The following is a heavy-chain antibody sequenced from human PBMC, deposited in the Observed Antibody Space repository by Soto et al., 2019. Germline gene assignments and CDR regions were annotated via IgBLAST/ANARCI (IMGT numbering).Heavy chain of an antibody. CDR1: GDSVSSNSAA. J-gene: IGHJ3*02. V-gene: IGHV6-1*01. CDR2: TYYRSKWYN. CDR3: AARITIFGVVIEAFDI. Sequence: PSQTLSLTCAISGDSVSSNSAAWNWIRQSPSRGLEWLGRTYYRSKWYNDYAVSVKSRITINPDTSKNQFSLQLNSVTPEDTAVYYCAARITIFGVVIEAFDIWGQGTVVTVSS. D-gene: IGHD3-3*01.